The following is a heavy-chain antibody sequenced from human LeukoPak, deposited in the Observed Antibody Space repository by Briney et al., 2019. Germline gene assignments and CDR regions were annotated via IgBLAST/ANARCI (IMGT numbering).Heavy chain of an antibody. J-gene: IGHJ4*02. CDR2: ISYDGRIK. CDR1: GFAFSSYA. Sequence: GGSLRLSCAASGFAFSSYAIHWVRQAPGKGLGWVSFISYDGRIKYYADSVKDRLTISRDNSKNTLSLQMNSLRAEDTAIYYCARDLSEKYCIDYWGQGTLVTVSS. V-gene: IGHV3-30-3*01. CDR3: ARDLSEKYCIDY. D-gene: IGHD2-8*02.